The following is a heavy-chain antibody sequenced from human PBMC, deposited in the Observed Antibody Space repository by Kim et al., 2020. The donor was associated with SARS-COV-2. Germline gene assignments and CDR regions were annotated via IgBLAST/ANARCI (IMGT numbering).Heavy chain of an antibody. J-gene: IGHJ5*02. CDR3: ARDIVVVPAARGNWFDP. CDR2: ISAYNGNT. CDR1: GYTFTSYG. D-gene: IGHD2-2*01. V-gene: IGHV1-18*01. Sequence: ASVKVSCKASGYTFTSYGISWVRQAPGQGLEWMGWISAYNGNTNYAQKLQGRVTMTTDTSTSTAYMELRSLRSDDTAVYYCARDIVVVPAARGNWFDPWGQGTLVTVSS.